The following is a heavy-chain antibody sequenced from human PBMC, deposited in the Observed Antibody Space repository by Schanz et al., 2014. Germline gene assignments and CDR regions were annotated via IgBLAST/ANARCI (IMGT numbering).Heavy chain of an antibody. CDR2: ISRDGTTS. D-gene: IGHD3-10*01. CDR3: AKSALWGSGVYYASQIDY. V-gene: IGHV3-11*04. CDR1: GFIFNDYY. J-gene: IGHJ4*02. Sequence: QVQLVESGGGLVKPGGSLRLSCAASGFIFNDYYMNWIRQAPGKGLEWLSYISRDGTTSYYADSVKGRFTISRDNSKNTLYLQMNSLGPEDTAVYYCAKSALWGSGVYYASQIDYWGQGALVTVSS.